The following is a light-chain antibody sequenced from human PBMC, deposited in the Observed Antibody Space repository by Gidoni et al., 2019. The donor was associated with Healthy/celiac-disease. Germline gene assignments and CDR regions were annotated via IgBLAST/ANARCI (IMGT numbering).Light chain of an antibody. CDR1: SSDVCCYNY. Sequence: QSALTQPAPVSGSPGQSITISCTGTSSDVCCYNYVSWYQQHPGKAPKLMIYEVSNRPSGVSNRFSGSKSGNTASLTISGLQAEDEADYYCSSYTSSSTLVFGGGTKLTVL. V-gene: IGLV2-14*01. CDR2: EVS. J-gene: IGLJ2*01. CDR3: SSYTSSSTLV.